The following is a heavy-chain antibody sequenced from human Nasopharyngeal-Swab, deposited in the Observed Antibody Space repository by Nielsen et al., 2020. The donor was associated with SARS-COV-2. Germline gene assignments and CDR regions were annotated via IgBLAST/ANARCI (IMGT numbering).Heavy chain of an antibody. CDR3: ARARSLTDTDYYGMDV. J-gene: IGHJ6*02. Sequence: WVRQAPGQGLEWMGRIDPNTGGTSSAQIFQGRVTMTRDTSISTVYIEVTSLTSDDTAVYYCARARSLTDTDYYGMDVWGQGTTVTVSS. D-gene: IGHD4-17*01. V-gene: IGHV1-2*06. CDR2: IDPNTGGT.